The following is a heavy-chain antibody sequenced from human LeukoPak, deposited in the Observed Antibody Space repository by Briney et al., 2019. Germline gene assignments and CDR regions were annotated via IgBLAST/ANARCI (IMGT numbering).Heavy chain of an antibody. D-gene: IGHD2-15*01. CDR3: GSCSGGSCYFDS. Sequence: ASVKVSCKASGYTFTAYHMHWVRQAPGQGLEWMGWINPNSGGTNCAQKFQGRVTMTRDTSISTAYMELSRLRSDDTAVYYCGSCSGGSCYFDSWGQGTLVTVSS. J-gene: IGHJ4*02. CDR2: INPNSGGT. V-gene: IGHV1-2*02. CDR1: GYTFTAYH.